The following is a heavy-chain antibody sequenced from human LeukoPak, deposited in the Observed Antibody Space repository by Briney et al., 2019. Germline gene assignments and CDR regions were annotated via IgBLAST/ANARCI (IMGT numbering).Heavy chain of an antibody. CDR2: MNPNTGNT. D-gene: IGHD3-10*01. CDR3: ARVIRTMVRGLIVYNWFDP. V-gene: IGHV1-8*03. Sequence: ASVKVSCKASGYTFTDFDINWVRQATGQGLEWMGWMNPNTGNTGYAQKFQGRVTFTGSTSTSTAHMELSSLRSDDTAVYYCARVIRTMVRGLIVYNWFDPWGQGTPVTVSS. CDR1: GYTFTDFD. J-gene: IGHJ5*02.